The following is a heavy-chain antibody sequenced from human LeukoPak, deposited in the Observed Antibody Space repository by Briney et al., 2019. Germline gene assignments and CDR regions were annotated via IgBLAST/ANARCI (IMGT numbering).Heavy chain of an antibody. D-gene: IGHD1-26*01. CDR3: ARHFVRSGSYWADY. CDR1: GYSISSGYY. V-gene: IGHV4-38-2*01. CDR2: IHHSGST. J-gene: IGHJ4*02. Sequence: SETLSLTCAVSGYSISSGYYWGWIRQPPGKGLEWIGIIHHSGSTYYNPSLKSRVTISVDTSKNQFSLRVTSVTAADTAAYYCARHFVRSGSYWADYWGQGTLVTVSS.